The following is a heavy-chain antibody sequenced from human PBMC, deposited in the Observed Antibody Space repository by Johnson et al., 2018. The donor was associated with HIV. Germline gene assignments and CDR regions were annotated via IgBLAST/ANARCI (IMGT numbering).Heavy chain of an antibody. CDR3: ANSLLLDAFNI. J-gene: IGHJ3*02. D-gene: IGHD2-15*01. CDR2: ISGGEDDT. CDR1: GFTVSSNY. V-gene: IGHV3-53*01. Sequence: VQLVESGGGLIQPGGSLRLSCAASGFTVSSNYMSWVRQAPGKGLEWVSFISGGEDDTYYADSVKGRFTISRDNSKTTLYLQMNSLRDEDTAVYYCANSLLLDAFNIWGQGTMVTVSS.